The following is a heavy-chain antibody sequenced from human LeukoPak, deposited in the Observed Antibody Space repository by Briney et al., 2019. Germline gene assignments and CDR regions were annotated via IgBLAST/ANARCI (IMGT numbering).Heavy chain of an antibody. D-gene: IGHD3-9*01. CDR2: IYSGGST. CDR3: ARDDILSGYRDY. V-gene: IGHV3-53*01. Sequence: GGSLRLSCAASGFTVSSNYMSWVRQAPGKGLEWVSVIYSGGSTYYADSVKGRFTISRDNSKNTLYLQMNSLRAEDTAVYYCARDDILSGYRDYWGQGTLVTVSS. J-gene: IGHJ4*02. CDR1: GFTVSSNY.